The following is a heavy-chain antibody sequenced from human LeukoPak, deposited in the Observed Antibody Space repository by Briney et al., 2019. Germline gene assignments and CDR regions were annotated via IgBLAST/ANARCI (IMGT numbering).Heavy chain of an antibody. Sequence: PGGSLRLSCAASGFTFSSYAMSWVRQAPGKGLEWVSAISGSGGSTYYADSVKGRFTISRDNSKNTLYLQMNSLRAEDTAVYYCAKDSMGAWFGDSGAFDIWGQGTMVTVSS. V-gene: IGHV3-23*01. CDR2: ISGSGGST. CDR3: AKDSMGAWFGDSGAFDI. D-gene: IGHD3-10*01. CDR1: GFTFSSYA. J-gene: IGHJ3*02.